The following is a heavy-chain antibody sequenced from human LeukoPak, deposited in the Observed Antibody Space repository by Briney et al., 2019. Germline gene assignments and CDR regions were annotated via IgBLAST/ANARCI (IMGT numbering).Heavy chain of an antibody. CDR1: GFTVSSNY. CDR3: ARWVCSPTSCYYFDN. CDR2: IYSGGST. V-gene: IGHV3-66*01. J-gene: IGHJ4*02. D-gene: IGHD2-2*01. Sequence: GGSLRLSCAASGFTVSSNYMSWVRQAPGKGLEWVSVIYSGGSTYYADSVKGRFTISRDNVQNSLYLQMNSLRAEDTAVYYCARWVCSPTSCYYFDNWGQGTLVVVSS.